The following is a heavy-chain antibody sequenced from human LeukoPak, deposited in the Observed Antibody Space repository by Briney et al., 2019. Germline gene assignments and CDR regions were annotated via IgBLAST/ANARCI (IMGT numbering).Heavy chain of an antibody. CDR2: ISYDGSNK. CDR3: ARDSSSSLPDAFDI. V-gene: IGHV3-30*04. CDR1: GFTFSSYA. J-gene: IGHJ3*02. D-gene: IGHD6-6*01. Sequence: PGGSLRLSCAASGFTFSSYAMHWVRQAPGKGLEWVAVISYDGSNKYYADSVKGRFTISRDNSKNTLYLQMNSLRAEDTAVYYCARDSSSSLPDAFDIWGQGTMVTVSS.